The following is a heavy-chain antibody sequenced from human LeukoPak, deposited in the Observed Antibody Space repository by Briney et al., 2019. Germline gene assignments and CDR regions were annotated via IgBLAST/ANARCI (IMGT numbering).Heavy chain of an antibody. J-gene: IGHJ4*02. CDR1: GGTFSSYA. CDR3: ARDVGSGLNY. D-gene: IGHD3-22*01. Sequence: ASVKVSCKASGGTFSSYAISWVRQAPGQGLEWMGGIIPIFGTANYAQKFQGRVTITTAESTSTAYMELSSLRSEDTAVYYCARDVGSGLNYWGQGTLVTVSS. CDR2: IIPIFGTA. V-gene: IGHV1-69*05.